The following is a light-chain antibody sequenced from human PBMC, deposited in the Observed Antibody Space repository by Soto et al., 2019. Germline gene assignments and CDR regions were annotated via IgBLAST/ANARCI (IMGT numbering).Light chain of an antibody. Sequence: EIVLTQSPATLSLSPGERATLSCRARQSVNRDFAWYQQKCGQAPRLLSYDTSNRDTGNPDSFSGSGSGTDFPLASGSLVPEDCAVYDCQQRSSWPTFCRGARLEIK. J-gene: IGKJ2*01. CDR3: QQRSSWPT. CDR1: QSVNRD. CDR2: DTS. V-gene: IGKV3-11*01.